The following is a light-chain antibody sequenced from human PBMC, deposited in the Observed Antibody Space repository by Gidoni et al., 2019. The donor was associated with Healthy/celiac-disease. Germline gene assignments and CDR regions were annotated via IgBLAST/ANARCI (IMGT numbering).Light chain of an antibody. Sequence: DIQMTQSPSSLSASVGDRVTITCRASQNISSYLKWYQQKPGQSPKLLIYAASSLQSGVPSRFSGSGSGTDFTLTISSLQPEDFATYYCQQSYSTPWTFGQGTRVEIK. CDR2: AAS. CDR1: QNISSY. J-gene: IGKJ1*01. V-gene: IGKV1-39*01. CDR3: QQSYSTPWT.